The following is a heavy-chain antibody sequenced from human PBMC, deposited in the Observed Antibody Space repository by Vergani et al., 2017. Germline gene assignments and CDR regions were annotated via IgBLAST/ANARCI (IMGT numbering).Heavy chain of an antibody. CDR1: GDSIISRSYY. J-gene: IGHJ2*01. CDR2: IYNSGNG. Sequence: QLQLQESGPGLVKASETLALTCTVSGDSIISRSYYWGWIRQPPGKGLEWIGSIYNSGNGDSSSSLKRRVTISADTSKNQFSLRLTSVTAADTAVYYCASGKYYSXSTSHFRGRYFDVGGRGTLVTVPS. V-gene: IGHV4-39*01. CDR3: ASGKYYSXSTSHFRGRYFDV. D-gene: IGHD3-16*01.